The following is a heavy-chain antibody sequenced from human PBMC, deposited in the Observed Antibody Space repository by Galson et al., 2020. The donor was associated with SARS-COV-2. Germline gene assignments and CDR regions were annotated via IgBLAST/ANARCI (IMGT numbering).Heavy chain of an antibody. D-gene: IGHD1-1*01. Sequence: SETLSLTCIVSAYSISSGYHWGWIRQPPGKGLEWIGSLYHTGSTYYNPSLKSRLTMSVDKSKNQFSLRLTSVTASDTAMYYCARVSPNENTVGLASHCDYCGQGTLVTVSS. CDR2: LYHTGST. V-gene: IGHV4-38-2*02. CDR3: ARVSPNENTVGLASHCDY. J-gene: IGHJ4*02. CDR1: AYSISSGYH.